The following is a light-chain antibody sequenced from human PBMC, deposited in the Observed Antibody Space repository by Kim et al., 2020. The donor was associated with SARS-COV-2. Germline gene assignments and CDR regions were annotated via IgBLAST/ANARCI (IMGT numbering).Light chain of an antibody. CDR2: AAS. Sequence: SASVGDRVTITCRASQRISSWLAWYQQKPGKAPNLLIFAASTVQGGVPSRFSGSGSGTDFTLTISSLQPEDSATYYCQQANSFPYTFGQGTKLEI. CDR1: QRISSW. CDR3: QQANSFPYT. J-gene: IGKJ2*01. V-gene: IGKV1-12*01.